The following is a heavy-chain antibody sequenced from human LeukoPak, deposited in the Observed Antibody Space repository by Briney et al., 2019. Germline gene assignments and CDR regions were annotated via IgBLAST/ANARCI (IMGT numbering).Heavy chain of an antibody. Sequence: GGSLRLSCAASGFTFSSYWMSWVRQAPGKGLEWVANIKQDGSEKYYVDSVKGRFTISRDNAKNSLYLQMNNLRAEDTAVYYCAREGNYYDSSGYCVDYWGQGTLVTVSS. CDR1: GFTFSSYW. CDR2: IKQDGSEK. CDR3: AREGNYYDSSGYCVDY. V-gene: IGHV3-7*01. J-gene: IGHJ4*02. D-gene: IGHD3-22*01.